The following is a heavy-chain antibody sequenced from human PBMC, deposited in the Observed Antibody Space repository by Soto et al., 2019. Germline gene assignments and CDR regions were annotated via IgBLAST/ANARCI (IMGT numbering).Heavy chain of an antibody. CDR3: APMVTPATALTYFAS. V-gene: IGHV4-59*08. Sequence: SETLSLTCTVSGGSISSYYWSWIRQPPGKGLEWIGYIYYSGSTNYNPSLNSRVTISVDPSKNQFSLKLSSVPVADTAVDYCAPMVTPATALTYFASWAQGTLVPVSS. CDR2: IYYSGST. J-gene: IGHJ4*02. CDR1: GGSISSYY. D-gene: IGHD2-8*01.